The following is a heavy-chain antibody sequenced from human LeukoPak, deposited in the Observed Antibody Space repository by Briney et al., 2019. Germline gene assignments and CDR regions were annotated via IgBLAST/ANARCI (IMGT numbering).Heavy chain of an antibody. J-gene: IGHJ4*02. CDR2: IKPNSGGT. V-gene: IGHV1-2*02. CDR3: ARDRITIFGVVNYYFDY. CDR1: RYTFTGYY. D-gene: IGHD3-3*01. Sequence: ASVKVSCKASRYTFTGYYMHWVRQAPGQGLEWMGWIKPNSGGTNYAQKFQGRVTMTRDTSISTAYMELSRLRSDDTAVYYCARDRITIFGVVNYYFDYWGQGTLVTVSS.